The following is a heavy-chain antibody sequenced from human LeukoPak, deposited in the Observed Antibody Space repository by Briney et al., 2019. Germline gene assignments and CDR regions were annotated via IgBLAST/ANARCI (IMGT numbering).Heavy chain of an antibody. CDR1: GFTFSSYA. CDR2: ISGSGGST. D-gene: IGHD3-3*01. CDR3: AKERDFITIFGVVLSVDV. Sequence: GGSLRLSCAASGFTFSSYAMSWVRQAPGKGLEWVSAISGSGGSTYYADSVKGRFTISRDNSKNTLYLQMNSLRAEDTAVYYCAKERDFITIFGVVLSVDVWGQGTTVTVSS. V-gene: IGHV3-23*01. J-gene: IGHJ6*02.